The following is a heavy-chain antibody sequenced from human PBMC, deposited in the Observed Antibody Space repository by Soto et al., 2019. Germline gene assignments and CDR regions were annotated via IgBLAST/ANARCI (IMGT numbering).Heavy chain of an antibody. CDR3: ATSATTVTTVYYFDY. Sequence: EASVKVSCKVSGYTLTELSMHWVRQAPGKGLEWMGGFDPEDGETIYAQKFQGRVTMTEDTSTDTAYMELSSLRSEDTAVYYCATSATTVTTVYYFDYWGQGTLVTVSS. CDR2: FDPEDGET. V-gene: IGHV1-24*01. J-gene: IGHJ4*02. CDR1: GYTLTELS. D-gene: IGHD4-17*01.